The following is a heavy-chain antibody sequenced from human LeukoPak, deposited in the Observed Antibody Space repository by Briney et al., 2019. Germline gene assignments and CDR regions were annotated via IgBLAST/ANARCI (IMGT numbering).Heavy chain of an antibody. CDR1: GGSISSSSYY. J-gene: IGHJ6*03. CDR3: ARDSIAVAVDPSYYSYYMDV. Sequence: SETLSLTCAVSGGSISSSSYYWGWIRQPPGKGLEWIGSIYYSGSTYYNPSLKSRVTISVDTSKNQFSLQLNSVTPEDTAVYYCARDSIAVAVDPSYYSYYMDVWGNGTTVTVSS. V-gene: IGHV4-39*02. D-gene: IGHD6-19*01. CDR2: IYYSGST.